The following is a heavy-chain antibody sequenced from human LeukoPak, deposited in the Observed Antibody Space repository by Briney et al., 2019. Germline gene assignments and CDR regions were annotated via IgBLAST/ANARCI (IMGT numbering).Heavy chain of an antibody. V-gene: IGHV3-23*01. J-gene: IGHJ4*02. CDR1: GFTFSTYW. Sequence: PGGSLRLSCAASGFTFSTYWMTWVRQAPGKGLEWVSAISGSGGSTYYADSVKGRFTISRDNSKNTLYLQMNSLRAEDTAVYYCAKDRFYYDSSGYSSVLYWGQGTLVTVSS. CDR3: AKDRFYYDSSGYSSVLY. D-gene: IGHD3-22*01. CDR2: ISGSGGST.